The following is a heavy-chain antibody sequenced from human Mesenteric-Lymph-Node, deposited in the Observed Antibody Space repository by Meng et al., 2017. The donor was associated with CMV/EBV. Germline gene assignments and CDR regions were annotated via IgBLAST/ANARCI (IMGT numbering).Heavy chain of an antibody. J-gene: IGHJ3*02. CDR1: GFTFSNYA. D-gene: IGHD2-8*02. CDR3: AKEDAGGTNAFDI. Sequence: GESLKISCAASGFTFSNYAVSWVRQAPGKGLEWVSVIYSGGSSTYYVDSVKGRFTISRDNSKNTLYLHMSSLRAEDTALYYCAKEDAGGTNAFDIWGQGTMVTVSS. CDR2: IYSGGSST. V-gene: IGHV3-23*03.